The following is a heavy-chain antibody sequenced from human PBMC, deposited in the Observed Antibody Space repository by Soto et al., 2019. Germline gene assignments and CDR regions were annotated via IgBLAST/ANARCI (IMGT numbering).Heavy chain of an antibody. D-gene: IGHD6-19*01. Sequence: QVQLVESGGGLVTPGGSLRLSCAASGFTFSDYSMTWIRQAPGKGLEWVSYISGSSSYTNYADSVKGRFTISRDNTRNSLYLQMNSLRAEDTAVYYCARSDPSSGWCCNWFDPWGQGILVTVSS. CDR1: GFTFSDYS. CDR2: ISGSSSYT. CDR3: ARSDPSSGWCCNWFDP. J-gene: IGHJ5*02. V-gene: IGHV3-11*05.